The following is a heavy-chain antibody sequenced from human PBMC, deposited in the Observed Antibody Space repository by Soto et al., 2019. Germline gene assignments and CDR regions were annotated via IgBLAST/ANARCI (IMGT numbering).Heavy chain of an antibody. V-gene: IGHV3-33*01. CDR3: ARDRGSNWFDP. Sequence: QVQLVESGGGVVQPGRSLRLSCAASGFTFGSYGMHWVRQAPGKGLEWVAVIWYDGSNKYYADSVKGRFTISRDNSKNTLYLQMNSLRAEDTAVYYCARDRGSNWFDPWGQGTLVTVSS. J-gene: IGHJ5*02. CDR2: IWYDGSNK. CDR1: GFTFGSYG. D-gene: IGHD3-10*01.